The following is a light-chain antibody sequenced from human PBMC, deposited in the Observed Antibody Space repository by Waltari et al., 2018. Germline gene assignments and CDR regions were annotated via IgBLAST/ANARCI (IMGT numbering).Light chain of an antibody. J-gene: IGKJ1*01. CDR3: QQRNTWPWT. CDR2: DIS. Sequence: EIVLTQSPATLSLSPGERATLSCRAGQSVSSYLAWYQQKPGQAPRLLIYDISDRATGIPARFSGSGSGTDFTLTISRLEPEDFAVYYCQQRNTWPWTFGQGNKVEIK. V-gene: IGKV3-11*01. CDR1: QSVSSY.